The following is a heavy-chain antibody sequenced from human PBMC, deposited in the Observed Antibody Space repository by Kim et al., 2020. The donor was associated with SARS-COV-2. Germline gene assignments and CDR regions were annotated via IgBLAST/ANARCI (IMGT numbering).Heavy chain of an antibody. CDR3: SRRGSSGWYVDY. V-gene: IGHV4-39*01. Sequence: YNNPSLKSRVTISVDTSKDQFSLRLTSVTAADTAVYYCSRRGSSGWYVDYWGQGTLVTVSS. J-gene: IGHJ4*02. D-gene: IGHD6-19*01.